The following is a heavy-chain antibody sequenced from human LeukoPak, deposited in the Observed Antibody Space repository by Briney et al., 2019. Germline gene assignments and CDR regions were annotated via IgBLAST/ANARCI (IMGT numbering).Heavy chain of an antibody. CDR3: ARSPEPS. Sequence: GGSLRLSCAASGFTLSRFVMHWVRQAPGKGLEWVSLIYTGGSTDYADSVKGRFTISRDNSKNILYLQMNSLRPEDTAVYYCARSPEPSWGQGTLVTVSS. V-gene: IGHV3-53*01. D-gene: IGHD1-14*01. CDR2: IYTGGST. J-gene: IGHJ4*02. CDR1: GFTLSRFV.